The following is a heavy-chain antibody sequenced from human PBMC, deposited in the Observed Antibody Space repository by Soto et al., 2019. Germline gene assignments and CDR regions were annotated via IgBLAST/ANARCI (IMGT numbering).Heavy chain of an antibody. J-gene: IGHJ5*02. CDR1: GGTFSSYA. Sequence: SVKVSCKASGGTFSSYAISWVRQAPGQGLEWMGGIIPIFGAANYAQKFQGRVTITADESTSTAYMELSSLRSEDTAVYYCARVGPHDYGDYWWFDPWGQGTLVTVSS. V-gene: IGHV1-69*13. CDR2: IIPIFGAA. D-gene: IGHD4-17*01. CDR3: ARVGPHDYGDYWWFDP.